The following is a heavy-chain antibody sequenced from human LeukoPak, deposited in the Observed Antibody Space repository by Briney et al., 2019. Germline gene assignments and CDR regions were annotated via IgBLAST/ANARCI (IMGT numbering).Heavy chain of an antibody. CDR1: GFTVSSNY. V-gene: IGHV3-66*04. CDR3: ARQAYYDYVWGSYPGYFDY. Sequence: GGSLRLSCAASGFTVSSNYMSWVRQAPGKGLEWVSVTYSGGSTYYADSVKGRFTISRDNSKNTLYLQMNSLRAEDTAVYYCARQAYYDYVWGSYPGYFDYWGQGTLVTVSS. CDR2: TYSGGST. D-gene: IGHD3-16*01. J-gene: IGHJ4*02.